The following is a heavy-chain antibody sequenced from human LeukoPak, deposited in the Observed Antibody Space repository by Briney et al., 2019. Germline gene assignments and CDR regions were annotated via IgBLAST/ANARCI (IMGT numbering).Heavy chain of an antibody. J-gene: IGHJ4*02. D-gene: IGHD6-19*01. Sequence: GGSLRLSCAASGFTFDDYAMHWVRQAPGKGLEWVSLISGDGGSTYYADSVKGRFTISRDNSKNSLYLQMNSLRTADTALYYCAKVHSGWPDYWGQGTLVTVSS. CDR3: AKVHSGWPDY. CDR2: ISGDGGST. V-gene: IGHV3-43*02. CDR1: GFTFDDYA.